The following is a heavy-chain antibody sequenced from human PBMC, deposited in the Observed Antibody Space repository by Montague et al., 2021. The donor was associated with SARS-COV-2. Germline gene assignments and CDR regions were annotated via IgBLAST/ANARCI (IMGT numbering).Heavy chain of an antibody. CDR3: ARGSTVTHY. CDR2: INHSGGT. V-gene: IGHV4-34*01. J-gene: IGHJ4*02. D-gene: IGHD4-17*01. CDR1: GGSFSGYY. Sequence: ESLSLTCAVYGGSFSGYYWSWIRQPPGKGLEWIGEINHSGGTNYNPSLKSRVTISVDTSKNQFSLKLSSVTAADTAVYYCARGSTVTHYWGQGTLVTVSS.